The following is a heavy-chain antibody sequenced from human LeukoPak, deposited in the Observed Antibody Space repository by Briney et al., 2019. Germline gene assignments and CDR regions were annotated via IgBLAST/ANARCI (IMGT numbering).Heavy chain of an antibody. D-gene: IGHD3-22*01. J-gene: IGHJ4*02. CDR2: IKQDGSEK. CDR1: GFTFSSYA. Sequence: AGGSLRLSCAASGFTFSSYAMSWVRQAPGKGLEWVANIKQDGSEKYYVDSVKGRFTISRDNAKNSLYLQMNSLRAEDTAVYYCARDFDYYDSSGYYDYWGQGTLVTVSS. CDR3: ARDFDYYDSSGYYDY. V-gene: IGHV3-7*01.